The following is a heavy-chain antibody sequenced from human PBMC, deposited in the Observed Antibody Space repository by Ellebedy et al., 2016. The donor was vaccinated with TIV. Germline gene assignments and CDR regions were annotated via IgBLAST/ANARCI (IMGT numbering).Heavy chain of an antibody. CDR1: GFTFSSYD. Sequence: GESLKISCAASGFTFSSYDMHWVRQATGKGLEWVSAIGTAGDPYYPGSVKGRFTISRDNAKNSLYLQMNSLRAEDTAVYYCARDPVEMATIHYWGQGTLVTVSS. V-gene: IGHV3-13*05. D-gene: IGHD5-24*01. CDR2: IGTAGDP. J-gene: IGHJ4*02. CDR3: ARDPVEMATIHY.